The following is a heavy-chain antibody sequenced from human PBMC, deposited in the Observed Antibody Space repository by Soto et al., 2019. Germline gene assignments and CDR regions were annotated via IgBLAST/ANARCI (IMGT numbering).Heavy chain of an antibody. CDR1: GGSISSYY. Sequence: QVQLQESGPGLVKPSETLSLTCSVSGGSISSYYWSWIRQPPGKGLEWIGYIDYRGSTNYNPSLKSRVTISVDTSKNQCSRKRSQVTAADPAVYYCAGTARLVKGQLYFDLWGRGTLVTVSS. CDR2: IDYRGST. V-gene: IGHV4-59*08. CDR3: AGTARLVKGQLYFDL. D-gene: IGHD2-15*01. J-gene: IGHJ2*01.